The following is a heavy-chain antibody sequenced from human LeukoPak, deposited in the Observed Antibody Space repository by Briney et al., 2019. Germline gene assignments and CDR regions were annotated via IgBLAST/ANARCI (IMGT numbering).Heavy chain of an antibody. D-gene: IGHD6-19*01. V-gene: IGHV3-23*01. CDR3: AKSRLAVAGFFGDY. J-gene: IGHJ4*02. Sequence: GGSLRLSCAASGFTFSTYTMNWVRQAPGKGLEWVSAISGSGGSTYYADSVKGRFTISRDNSKNTLYLQMNSLRAEDTAVYYCAKSRLAVAGFFGDYWGQGTLVTVSS. CDR2: ISGSGGST. CDR1: GFTFSTYT.